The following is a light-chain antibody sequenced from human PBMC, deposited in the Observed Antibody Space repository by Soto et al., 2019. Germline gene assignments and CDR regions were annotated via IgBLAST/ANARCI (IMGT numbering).Light chain of an antibody. CDR3: QSYDSSLSGSV. J-gene: IGLJ2*01. CDR2: GNS. Sequence: QYVLTQPPSVSGAPGQRVTISCTGSSSNIGAGYDEHWYQQLPGTAPKLLIYGNSNRPSGVPDRFSGSKSGTSASLAITGLQAEDEADYYCQSYDSSLSGSVFGGGTKVTVL. V-gene: IGLV1-40*01. CDR1: SSNIGAGYD.